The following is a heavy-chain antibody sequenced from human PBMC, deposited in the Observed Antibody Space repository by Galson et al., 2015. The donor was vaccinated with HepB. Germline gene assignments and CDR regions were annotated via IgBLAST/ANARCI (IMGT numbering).Heavy chain of an antibody. CDR3: ARDKAVMGATPDS. Sequence: SLRLSCAASGFTFSSYSMNWVRQAPGKGLEWVSSISSSSSYIYYADSVKGRFTISRDNAKNSLYLQMNSLRAEDTAVYYCARDKAVMGATPDSWGQGTLVTVSS. CDR2: ISSSSSYI. CDR1: GFTFSSYS. J-gene: IGHJ5*02. V-gene: IGHV3-21*01. D-gene: IGHD1-26*01.